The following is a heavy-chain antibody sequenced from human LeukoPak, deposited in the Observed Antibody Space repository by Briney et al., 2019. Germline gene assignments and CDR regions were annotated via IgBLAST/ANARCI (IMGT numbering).Heavy chain of an antibody. V-gene: IGHV3-21*01. CDR1: GFTFSGYS. D-gene: IGHD1-26*01. Sequence: GGXLRLSCAASGFTFSGYSMNWVRQAPGKGLEGVSSISSGSSFIYYADSVKGRVTISRDNAKNSLYLQMNSLRAEDTAVYYCARDQGGERWFDPWGQGTLVTVSS. CDR2: ISSGSSFI. CDR3: ARDQGGERWFDP. J-gene: IGHJ5*02.